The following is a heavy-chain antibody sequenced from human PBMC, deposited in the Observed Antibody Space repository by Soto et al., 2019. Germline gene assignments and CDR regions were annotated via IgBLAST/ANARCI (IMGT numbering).Heavy chain of an antibody. D-gene: IGHD2-2*01. J-gene: IGHJ6*02. V-gene: IGHV3-7*01. CDR3: ARQGGRSTYSFYYGMDV. Sequence: EVQLVESGGGLVQPGGSLRLSCTASGFTFSSYWMSWVRQAPGKGLEWVADIKHDGSEKNYVDSVKGRFTISTDNAKNSVFLQMNSLRAEDTAVYYCARQGGRSTYSFYYGMDVWGQGTTVTVSS. CDR1: GFTFSSYW. CDR2: IKHDGSEK.